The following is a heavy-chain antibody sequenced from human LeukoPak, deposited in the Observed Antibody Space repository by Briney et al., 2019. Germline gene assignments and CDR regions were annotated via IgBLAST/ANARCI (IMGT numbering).Heavy chain of an antibody. CDR1: GGTFSSYA. CDR2: IIPIFGTA. D-gene: IGHD6-13*01. Sequence: SVKVSCKASGGTFSSYAISWVRQAPGQGLEWMGGIIPIFGTANYAQKFQGRVTITADKSTSTAYMELSSLRSEDTAVYYCARDPRGGTRGSSWLNYWGQGTLVTVSS. J-gene: IGHJ4*02. V-gene: IGHV1-69*06. CDR3: ARDPRGGTRGSSWLNY.